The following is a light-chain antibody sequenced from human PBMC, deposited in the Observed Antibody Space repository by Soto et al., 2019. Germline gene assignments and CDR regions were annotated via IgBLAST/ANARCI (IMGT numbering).Light chain of an antibody. CDR2: EVS. V-gene: IGLV2-14*01. CDR3: SSYTSSILV. CDR1: NSDVGGYNY. Sequence: QSALTQPASVSGSPGQSITISCTGTNSDVGGYNYVSWYQQYPGKAPKPMIYEVSNRPSGVSNRFSGSKSGNTASLTISGLQAEDEADYYCSSYTSSILVFGGGTKLTVL. J-gene: IGLJ3*02.